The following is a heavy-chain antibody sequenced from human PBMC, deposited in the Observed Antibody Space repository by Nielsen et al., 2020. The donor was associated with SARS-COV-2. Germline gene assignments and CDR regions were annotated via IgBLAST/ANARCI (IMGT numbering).Heavy chain of an antibody. J-gene: IGHJ4*02. V-gene: IGHV4-4*02. D-gene: IGHD2-15*01. CDR3: ARVLLTRRIYCSGGSCYSESFDY. CDR1: GGSISSSNW. CDR2: IYHSGST. Sequence: SETLSLTCAVSGGSISSSNWWSWVRQPPGKGLEWIGEIYHSGSTNYNPSLKSRVTISVDKSKNQFSLKLSSVTAADTAVYYCARVLLTRRIYCSGGSCYSESFDYWGQGTLVTVSS.